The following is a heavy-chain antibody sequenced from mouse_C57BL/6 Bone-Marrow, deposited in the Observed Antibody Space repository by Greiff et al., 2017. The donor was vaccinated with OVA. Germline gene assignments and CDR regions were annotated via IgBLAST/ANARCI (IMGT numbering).Heavy chain of an antibody. J-gene: IGHJ3*01. CDR3: ARDFCVY. V-gene: IGHV5-17*01. CDR2: ISSGSSTI. Sequence: EVKLMESGGGLVKPGGSLKLSCAASGFTFSDYGMHWVRQAPEKGLEWVAYISSGSSTIYYADTVKGRFTISRDNAKNTLFLQMTSLRSEDTAMYYCARDFCVYWGQGTLVTVSA. CDR1: GFTFSDYG.